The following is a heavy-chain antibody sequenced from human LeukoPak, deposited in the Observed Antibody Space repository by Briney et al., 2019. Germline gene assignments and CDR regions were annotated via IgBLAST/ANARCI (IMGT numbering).Heavy chain of an antibody. J-gene: IGHJ6*02. CDR3: ARDDDYYYYGLDV. Sequence: GRSLRLSCAASGFTFSNYWMSWVRQAPGKGLEWVANIKQDGSEKYYVDSVKGRFTISRDNAKNSLYLQMNSLRAEDTAVYWCARDDDYYYYGLDVWGQGTTVTVSS. V-gene: IGHV3-7*01. CDR1: GFTFSNYW. CDR2: IKQDGSEK.